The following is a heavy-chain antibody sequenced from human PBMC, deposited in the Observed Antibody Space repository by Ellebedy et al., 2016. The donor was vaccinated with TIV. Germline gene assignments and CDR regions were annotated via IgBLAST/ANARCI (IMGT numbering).Heavy chain of an antibody. CDR3: AREIAVARLSLGWYFDL. J-gene: IGHJ2*01. D-gene: IGHD6-19*01. Sequence: PGGSLRLSCAASGFTFSSYGMHWVRQAPGKGLEWVAVISYDGSNKYYADSVKGRFTISRDNSKNTLYLQMNSLRAEDTAVYYCAREIAVARLSLGWYFDLWGRGTLVTVSS. V-gene: IGHV3-30*03. CDR1: GFTFSSYG. CDR2: ISYDGSNK.